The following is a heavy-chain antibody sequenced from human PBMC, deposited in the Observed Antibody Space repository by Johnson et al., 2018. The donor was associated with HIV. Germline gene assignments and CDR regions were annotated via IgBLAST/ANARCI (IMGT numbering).Heavy chain of an antibody. J-gene: IGHJ3*02. CDR3: ARAGHYDYVWGSYRHDAFDI. V-gene: IGHV3-48*04. CDR2: ISSSGSTI. CDR1: GFTFSSYW. Sequence: VQLVESGGGLVQPGGSLRLSCAASGFTFSSYWMHWVRQAPRKGLVWVSYISSSGSTIYYADSVKGRFTISRDNAKNSLYLQMNSLRAEDTAVYYCARAGHYDYVWGSYRHDAFDIWGQGTRVTVSS. D-gene: IGHD3-16*02.